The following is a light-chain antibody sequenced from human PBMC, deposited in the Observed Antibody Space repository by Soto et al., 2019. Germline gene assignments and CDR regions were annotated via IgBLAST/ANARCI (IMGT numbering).Light chain of an antibody. V-gene: IGKV3-20*01. Sequence: SMLTQSPGTLSLSPGERATLSCRASQSLSGNYLAWYQQKPGQAPRVLIYRASIRATGISDRFSGSGSGTDFTLTISRLEREDFAVYYCQHYGASPWTFGQGTKVDI. CDR1: QSLSGNY. CDR3: QHYGASPWT. CDR2: RAS. J-gene: IGKJ1*01.